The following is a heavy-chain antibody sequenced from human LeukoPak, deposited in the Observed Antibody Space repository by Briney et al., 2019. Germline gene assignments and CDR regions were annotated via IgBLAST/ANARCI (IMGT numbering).Heavy chain of an antibody. V-gene: IGHV1-69*13. CDR1: GGTFRSNA. J-gene: IGHJ5*02. Sequence: ASVKVSCKASGGTFRSNAISWVRQAPGQGLEWMGGITPIFGTANYAQKFQGRVTITADESTSTAYMELSSLRSEDTAVYYCARDIQMSSSWSWGPNWFDPWGQGTLVTVSS. D-gene: IGHD6-13*01. CDR3: ARDIQMSSSWSWGPNWFDP. CDR2: ITPIFGTA.